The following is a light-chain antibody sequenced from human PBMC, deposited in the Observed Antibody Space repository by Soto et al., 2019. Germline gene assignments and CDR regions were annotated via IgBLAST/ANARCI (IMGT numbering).Light chain of an antibody. Sequence: DIQMTQSPSSLSASVGDRVTITCRASQRISKKLSWYQQKPGKAPKLLIYAASTLQSGVPSRISGSGSGTDFTLTIDSLQPEDFATYYCQQSYSRVTFGQGTKVDIK. CDR3: QQSYSRVT. J-gene: IGKJ1*01. CDR1: QRISKK. V-gene: IGKV1-39*01. CDR2: AAS.